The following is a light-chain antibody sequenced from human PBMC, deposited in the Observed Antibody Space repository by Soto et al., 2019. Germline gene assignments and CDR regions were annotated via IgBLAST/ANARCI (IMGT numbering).Light chain of an antibody. Sequence: EIVLTQSPGTQSLSPGERATLSCRASQSVRNNYLAWYQQKAGQAPRLVIYGASSRATGIPDRFSASGSGTDFTLTISRLEPEDFAVYYCQQYSSAPLTFGQGTKVEIK. J-gene: IGKJ1*01. CDR2: GAS. CDR1: QSVRNNY. V-gene: IGKV3-20*01. CDR3: QQYSSAPLT.